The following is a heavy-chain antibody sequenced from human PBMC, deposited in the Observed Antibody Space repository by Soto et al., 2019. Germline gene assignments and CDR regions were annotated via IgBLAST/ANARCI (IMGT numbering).Heavy chain of an antibody. V-gene: IGHV4-59*01. CDR1: GGSISSYY. CDR3: ARFQTGFGNWFDP. D-gene: IGHD3-9*01. Sequence: QVQLQESGPGLVKPSETLSLTCTVSGGSISSYYSSWIRQPPGKGLEWIGYIYYNGSTNYNPSLKSRVTISVDTSKNQFSLKLSSVTAADTAVYYCARFQTGFGNWFDPWGQGTLVTVSS. CDR2: IYYNGST. J-gene: IGHJ5*02.